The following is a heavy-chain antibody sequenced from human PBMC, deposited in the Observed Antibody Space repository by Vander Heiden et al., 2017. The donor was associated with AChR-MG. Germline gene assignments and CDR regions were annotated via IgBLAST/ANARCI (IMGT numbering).Heavy chain of an antibody. J-gene: IGHJ4*02. D-gene: IGHD6-19*01. V-gene: IGHV1-2*02. Sequence: QVQLVQPGAEVKKPGASVKVSCKASGNTFTGYYMHWVRQAPGQGLEWMGWINPNSGGTNYAQKCQGRVTMTRDTSISTAYMELSRLRSDDTAVYYCARVTAGTFIDYWGQGTLVTVSS. CDR2: INPNSGGT. CDR3: ARVTAGTFIDY. CDR1: GNTFTGYY.